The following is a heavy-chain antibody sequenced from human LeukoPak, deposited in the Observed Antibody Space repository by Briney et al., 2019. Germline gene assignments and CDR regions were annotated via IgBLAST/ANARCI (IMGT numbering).Heavy chain of an antibody. V-gene: IGHV4-39*07. Sequence: PSETLSLTCTVSGGSISSSSYYWGWIRQPPGKGLEWIGSIYYSGSTYYNPSLKSRVTISVDKSKNQFSLKLTSVTAADTAAYYCATGSMVATLANAFDIWGQGTMVTVSS. CDR2: IYYSGST. D-gene: IGHD5-12*01. J-gene: IGHJ3*02. CDR1: GGSISSSSYY. CDR3: ATGSMVATLANAFDI.